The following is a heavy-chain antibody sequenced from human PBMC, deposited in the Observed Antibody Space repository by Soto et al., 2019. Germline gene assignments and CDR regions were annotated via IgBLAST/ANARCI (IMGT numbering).Heavy chain of an antibody. J-gene: IGHJ6*02. Sequence: GGSLRLSCAASGFIFTSYGMHWVRQAPGKGLEWMALILHDGSAEYYADSVKGRFTISRDNSKNTLYLQMNSLTAEDTAVYYXARSRDGYSFYFYYGMDGWGQGTTVTVSS. CDR2: ILHDGSAE. D-gene: IGHD4-4*01. CDR1: GFIFTSYG. CDR3: ARSRDGYSFYFYYGMDG. V-gene: IGHV3-30*03.